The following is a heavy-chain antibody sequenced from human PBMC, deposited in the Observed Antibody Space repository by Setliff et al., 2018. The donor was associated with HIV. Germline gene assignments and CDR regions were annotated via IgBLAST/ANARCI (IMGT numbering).Heavy chain of an antibody. CDR1: GSSISSKDHY. V-gene: IGHV4-39*07. Sequence: SETLSLTCAVSGSSISSKDHYWGWIWQSPGKGLEWIATIYFRGSAYYNPSLKTRVTIMVDTSKNQFSLKLGSVTAADTAVYYCAREWSYGAFDTFDVWGQGTMVTVSS. CDR3: AREWSYGAFDTFDV. D-gene: IGHD5-18*01. J-gene: IGHJ3*01. CDR2: IYFRGSA.